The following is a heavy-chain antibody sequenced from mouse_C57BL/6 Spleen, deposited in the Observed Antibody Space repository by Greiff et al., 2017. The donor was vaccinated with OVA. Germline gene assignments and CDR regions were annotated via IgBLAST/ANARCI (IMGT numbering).Heavy chain of an antibody. CDR2: IYPGSGNT. CDR3: ARDGNGWYFDV. Sequence: QVQLKQSGPELVKPGASVKISCKASGYSFTSYYIHWVKQRPGQGLEWIGWIYPGSGNTKYNEKFKGKATLTADTSSSTAYMQLSSLTSEDSAVYYCARDGNGWYFDVWGTGTTVTVSS. CDR1: GYSFTSYY. V-gene: IGHV1-66*01. D-gene: IGHD2-1*01. J-gene: IGHJ1*03.